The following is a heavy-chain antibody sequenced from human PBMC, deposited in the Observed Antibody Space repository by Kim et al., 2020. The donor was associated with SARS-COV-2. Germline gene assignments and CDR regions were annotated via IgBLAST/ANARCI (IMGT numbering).Heavy chain of an antibody. D-gene: IGHD5-18*01. CDR3: ARHGYSYGNDY. CDR2: INHSGST. CDR1: GGSFSGYY. Sequence: SETLSLTCAVYGGSFSGYYWSWIRQPPGKGLEWIGEINHSGSTNYNPSLKSRVTISVDTSKNQFSLKLSSVTAADTAVYYCARHGYSYGNDYWGQGTLVTVSS. V-gene: IGHV4-34*01. J-gene: IGHJ4*02.